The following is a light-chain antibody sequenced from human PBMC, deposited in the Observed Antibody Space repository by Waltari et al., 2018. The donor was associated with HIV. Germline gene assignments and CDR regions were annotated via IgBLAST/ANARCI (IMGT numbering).Light chain of an antibody. J-gene: IGLJ1*01. Sequence: QSALTQPRSVSGSPGQSVTISCTGTSSDVCAYNYVSWYQQHPGKAPKLMIYDVNKRPSGVPDRFSGSKSGNTASLTISGLQAEDEADYYCCSYAGSYTYVFGTGTKVTVL. CDR2: DVN. V-gene: IGLV2-11*01. CDR1: SSDVCAYNY. CDR3: CSYAGSYTYV.